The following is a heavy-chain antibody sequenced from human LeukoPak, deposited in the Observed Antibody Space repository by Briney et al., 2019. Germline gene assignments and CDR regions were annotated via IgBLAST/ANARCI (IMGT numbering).Heavy chain of an antibody. Sequence: PGGSLRLTCAASGFTFDDYAMHWVRQAPGKGLEWVSGISWNSGSIGYADSVKGRFTISRDNAKNSLYPQMNSLRAEDMALYYCAKDRATSGFDAFDIWGQGTMVTVSS. V-gene: IGHV3-9*03. CDR2: ISWNSGSI. CDR1: GFTFDDYA. J-gene: IGHJ3*02. CDR3: AKDRATSGFDAFDI. D-gene: IGHD1-26*01.